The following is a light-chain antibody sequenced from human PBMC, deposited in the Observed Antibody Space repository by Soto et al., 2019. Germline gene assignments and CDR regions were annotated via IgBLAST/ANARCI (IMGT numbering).Light chain of an antibody. CDR3: HQYNSDST. CDR2: KAS. CDR1: QSISIW. J-gene: IGKJ1*01. V-gene: IGKV1-5*03. Sequence: IQMTQSPSTLSASVGDRVTITCRASQSISIWLAWYQQKPGRAPKLLIQKASSLESEVPSRFSGSGSGTEITLTINSLHPDDTATYYCHQYNSDSTFGQGTKVEIK.